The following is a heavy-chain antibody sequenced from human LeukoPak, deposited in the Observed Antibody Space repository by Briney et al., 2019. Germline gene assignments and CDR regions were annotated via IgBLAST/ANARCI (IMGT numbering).Heavy chain of an antibody. J-gene: IGHJ4*02. CDR2: INPSGGST. Sequence: ASVKVSCKASGYTFTSYYMHWVRQAPGQGLEWMGIINPSGGSTSYAQKFQGRVTMTRDTSTSTVYMELSSLRSEDTAVYYCARDARYGDYGYLWYYFDYWGQGTLATVSS. V-gene: IGHV1-46*01. CDR1: GYTFTSYY. CDR3: ARDARYGDYGYLWYYFDY. D-gene: IGHD4-17*01.